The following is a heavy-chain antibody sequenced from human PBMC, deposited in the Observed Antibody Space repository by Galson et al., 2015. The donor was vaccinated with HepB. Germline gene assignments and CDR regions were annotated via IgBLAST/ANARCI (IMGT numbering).Heavy chain of an antibody. D-gene: IGHD2-15*01. V-gene: IGHV1-69*13. J-gene: IGHJ3*02. CDR1: GGTFSSYA. Sequence: VKVSCKASGGTFSSYAISWVRQAPGQGLEWMGGIIPIFGTANYAQKFQGRVTITADESTSTAYMELSSLRSEDAAVYYCARDPPYCSGGSCSDAFDIWGQGTMVTVSS. CDR3: ARDPPYCSGGSCSDAFDI. CDR2: IIPIFGTA.